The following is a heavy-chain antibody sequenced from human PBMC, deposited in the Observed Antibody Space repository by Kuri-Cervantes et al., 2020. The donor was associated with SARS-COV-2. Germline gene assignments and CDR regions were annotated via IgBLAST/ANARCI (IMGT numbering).Heavy chain of an antibody. CDR2: INHSGST. D-gene: IGHD3-22*01. J-gene: IGHJ5*02. V-gene: IGHV4-34*01. CDR1: GGSFSGYY. Sequence: GSLRLSCAAYGGSFSGYYWSWIRQPPGRGLEWIGEINHSGSTNYNPSLKSRVTISVDTSKNQFSLKLSSVTAADTAVYYCARHPLITLKEGWFDPWGQGTLVTVSS. CDR3: ARHPLITLKEGWFDP.